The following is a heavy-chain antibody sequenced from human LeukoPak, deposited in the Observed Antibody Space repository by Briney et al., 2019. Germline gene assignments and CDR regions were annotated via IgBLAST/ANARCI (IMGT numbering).Heavy chain of an antibody. CDR2: FYYSGST. CDR3: ARLSSDWAFDF. Sequence: SETLSLTCTVSGASISTSSFYWGWIRQPPGKGLEWIESFYYSGSTYYNPSLKSRVTRSVDTSKNQFSLKLSSVTAADTAVYYCARLSSDWAFDFWGQGTLVTVSS. V-gene: IGHV4-39*01. D-gene: IGHD6-19*01. J-gene: IGHJ4*02. CDR1: GASISTSSFY.